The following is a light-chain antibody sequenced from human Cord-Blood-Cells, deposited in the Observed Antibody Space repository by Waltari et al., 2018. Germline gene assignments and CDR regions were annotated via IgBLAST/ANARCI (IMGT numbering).Light chain of an antibody. J-gene: IGLJ1*01. CDR3: QSADSSGTYV. V-gene: IGLV3-25*03. Sequence: SYELTQPPSVSVSPGPTARITRAGAALPPQHPHGYQQKPGQPPVLVIYKDSERPSGIPERFSGSSSGTTVTLTISGVQAEDEADYYCQSADSSGTYVFGTGTKVTVL. CDR1: ALPPQH. CDR2: KDS.